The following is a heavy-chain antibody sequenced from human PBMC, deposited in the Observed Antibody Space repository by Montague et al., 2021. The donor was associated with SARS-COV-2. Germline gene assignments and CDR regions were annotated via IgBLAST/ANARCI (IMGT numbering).Heavy chain of an antibody. CDR2: IYYSGST. CDR1: GGSISNYY. V-gene: IGHV4-59*01. CDR3: ARGGGYYNYGLDV. Sequence: SETLSLTCTVSGGSISNYYWSWIRQPPGRGLGWIGYIYYSGSTXXXPSXKGRVTISLDTSKNQFSLKVTSVTAADTAVHYCARGGGYYNYGLDVWGPGTTVTVSS. J-gene: IGHJ6*02. D-gene: IGHD3-22*01.